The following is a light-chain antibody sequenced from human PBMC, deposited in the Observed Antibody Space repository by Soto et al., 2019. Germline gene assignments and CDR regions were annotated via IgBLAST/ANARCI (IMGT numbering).Light chain of an antibody. CDR3: QQRISWPLT. J-gene: IGKJ4*01. V-gene: IGKV3-11*01. CDR2: DAS. Sequence: PGARATLSCRASQTVTSFLAWYQQKPGQATRLLINDASKRATDIPARFSGSGSGADFTLTISSLEPEDFAVYYCQQRISWPLTFGGGTKVEIK. CDR1: QTVTSF.